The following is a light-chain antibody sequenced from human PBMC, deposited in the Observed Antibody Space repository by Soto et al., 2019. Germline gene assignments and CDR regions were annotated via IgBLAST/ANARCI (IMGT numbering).Light chain of an antibody. V-gene: IGKV3-11*01. Sequence: EIVMTQSPATLSVSPGERGTLSCRASQSVSSYLAWYQQKPGQAPRLLIYDASNRATGIPARFSGSGSGTDFTLTISSLEPEDFAVYYCQQRSSWPCTFGQGTRLEIK. CDR1: QSVSSY. CDR2: DAS. CDR3: QQRSSWPCT. J-gene: IGKJ5*01.